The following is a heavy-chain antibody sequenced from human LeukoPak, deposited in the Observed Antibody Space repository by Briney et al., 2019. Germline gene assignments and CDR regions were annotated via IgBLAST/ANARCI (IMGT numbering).Heavy chain of an antibody. Sequence: PGRSLRLSCAASGFTFSDYYMSWIRQAPGKGLEWVSYISSSGSTIYYADSVKGRFTISRDNAKNSLYLQMNSLRAEDTALYYCAKDISPTVTTRSFDYWGQGTLVTVSS. CDR2: ISSSGSTI. CDR1: GFTFSDYY. CDR3: AKDISPTVTTRSFDY. D-gene: IGHD4-17*01. J-gene: IGHJ4*02. V-gene: IGHV3-11*01.